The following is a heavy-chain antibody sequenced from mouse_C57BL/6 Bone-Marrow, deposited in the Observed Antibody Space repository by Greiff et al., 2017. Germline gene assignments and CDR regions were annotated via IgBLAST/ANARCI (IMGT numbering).Heavy chain of an antibody. V-gene: IGHV3-1*01. CDR2: ISYSGST. CDR1: GYSITSGYD. Sequence: EVQLVESGPGMVKPSQSLSLTCTVTGYSITSGYDWHWIRHFPGNKLEWMGYISYSGSTNYNPSLKSRISITNDTSKNHFFLKLNSVTTEDTATYYCAREGSGYWYFDVWGTGTTVTVSS. J-gene: IGHJ1*03. CDR3: AREGSGYWYFDV.